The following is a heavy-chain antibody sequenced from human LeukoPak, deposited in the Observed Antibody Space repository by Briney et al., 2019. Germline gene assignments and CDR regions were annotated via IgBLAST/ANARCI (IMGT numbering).Heavy chain of an antibody. CDR1: GLTFSNHW. J-gene: IGHJ4*02. CDR2: IDGDGRGT. D-gene: IGHD4-17*01. Sequence: GGSLRLSCAASGLTFSNHWMHWVRHAPGKGLVWVSRIDGDGRGTSYADSVKGRFTISRDNAKNTSYLQMDSLRAEDSAVYYCATVFDYCGQGTLVTVSS. CDR3: ATVFDY. V-gene: IGHV3-74*01.